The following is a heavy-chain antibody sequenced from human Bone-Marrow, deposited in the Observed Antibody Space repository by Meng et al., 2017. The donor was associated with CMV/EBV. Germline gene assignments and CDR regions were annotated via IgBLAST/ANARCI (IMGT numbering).Heavy chain of an antibody. CDR1: GFTFSSYW. V-gene: IGHV3-7*01. CDR2: IKQDGSEK. J-gene: IGHJ5*02. Sequence: GGSLRLSCAASGFTFSSYWMSWVRQAPGKGLEWVANIKQDGSEKYYVDSVKGRFTISRDNAKNSLYLQMNSLRAEDTAVYYCARVAYGDYVIWFDPWGQGNLVTVSS. D-gene: IGHD4-17*01. CDR3: ARVAYGDYVIWFDP.